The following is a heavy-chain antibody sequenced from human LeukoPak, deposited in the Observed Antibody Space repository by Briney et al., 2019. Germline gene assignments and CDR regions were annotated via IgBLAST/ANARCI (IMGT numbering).Heavy chain of an antibody. CDR2: ISAYSGNT. CDR1: GYTFTSYG. D-gene: IGHD2-2*01. CDR3: ARDGDYCSSTSCYEMFDY. J-gene: IGHJ4*02. Sequence: ASVKVSCKASGYTFTSYGISWVRQAPGQGLEWMGWISAYSGNTNYAQKLQGGVTMTTDTSTSTAYMELRSLRSDDTAVYYCARDGDYCSSTSCYEMFDYWGQGTLVTVSS. V-gene: IGHV1-18*01.